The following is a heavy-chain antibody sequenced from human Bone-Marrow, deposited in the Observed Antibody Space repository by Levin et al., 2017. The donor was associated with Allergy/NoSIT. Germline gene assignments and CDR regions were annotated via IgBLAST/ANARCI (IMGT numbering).Heavy chain of an antibody. V-gene: IGHV1-2*06. Sequence: ASVKVSCKASGYTFTGYYMHWVRQAPGQGLEWMGRINPNSGGTNYAQKFQGRVTMTRDTSISTAYMELSRLRSDDTAVYYCAREDLREIQLWSGGDAFDIWGQGTMVTVSS. D-gene: IGHD5-18*01. J-gene: IGHJ3*02. CDR2: INPNSGGT. CDR3: AREDLREIQLWSGGDAFDI. CDR1: GYTFTGYY.